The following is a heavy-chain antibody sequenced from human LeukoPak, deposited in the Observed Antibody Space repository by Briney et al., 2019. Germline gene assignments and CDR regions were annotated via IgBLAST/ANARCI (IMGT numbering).Heavy chain of an antibody. V-gene: IGHV3-66*01. CDR1: GFTVSTNY. Sequence: GGSLRLSCAASGFTVSTNYMSWVRQAPGKGLEWVSVFYSGGSTYYADSVKDRFTISRDDAKNSLYLQMNSLRDEDTAVYYCARAYCSGGSCFFDYWGQGTLVTVSS. CDR2: FYSGGST. CDR3: ARAYCSGGSCFFDY. D-gene: IGHD2-15*01. J-gene: IGHJ4*02.